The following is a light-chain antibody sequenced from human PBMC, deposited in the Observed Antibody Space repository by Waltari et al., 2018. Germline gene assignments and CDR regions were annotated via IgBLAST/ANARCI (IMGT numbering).Light chain of an antibody. CDR1: QRLTKGY. J-gene: IGKJ2*01. V-gene: IGKV3-20*01. CDR2: GAA. Sequence: VLTQSPATPYSSPGESATLPCRASQRLTKGYLAGYQQKPGQPPTLLIDGAASRAPGSPDRFVGSGSGTGVGLPSSRQEPEDFGVYYCQQYDSSILYAFGQGTTLEIK. CDR3: QQYDSSILYA.